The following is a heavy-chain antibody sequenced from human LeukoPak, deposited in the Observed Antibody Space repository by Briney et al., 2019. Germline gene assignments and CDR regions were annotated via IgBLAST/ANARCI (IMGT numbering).Heavy chain of an antibody. D-gene: IGHD3-22*01. CDR1: GFTVSSNY. V-gene: IGHV3-53*01. J-gene: IGHJ4*02. CDR3: AKDLGYYDSSGYYRS. Sequence: PGGSLRLSCAASGFTVSSNYMSWVRQAPGKGLEWVSVIYSGGSTYYADSVKGRFTISRDNSKNTLYLQMNSLRAEDTAVYYCAKDLGYYDSSGYYRSWGQGTLVTVSS. CDR2: IYSGGST.